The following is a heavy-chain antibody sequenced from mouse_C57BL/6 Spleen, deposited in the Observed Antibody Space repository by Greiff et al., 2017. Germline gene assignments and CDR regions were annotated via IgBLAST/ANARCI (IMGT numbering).Heavy chain of an antibody. Sequence: QVQLQQPGAELVMPGASVKLSCKASGYTFTSYWLHWVKQRPGQGLEWIGEIDPSDSYTNYIQKFKGKSTLTVDKSSSTAYMQLSSLTSEDSAVYYCARRTDYGSSYAWFAYWGQGTLVTVSA. J-gene: IGHJ3*01. V-gene: IGHV1-69*01. CDR1: GYTFTSYW. CDR2: IDPSDSYT. CDR3: ARRTDYGSSYAWFAY. D-gene: IGHD1-1*01.